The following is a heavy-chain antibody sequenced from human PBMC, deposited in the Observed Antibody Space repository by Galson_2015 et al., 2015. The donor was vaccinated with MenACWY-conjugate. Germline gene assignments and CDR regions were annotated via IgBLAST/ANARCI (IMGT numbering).Heavy chain of an antibody. V-gene: IGHV3-48*01. Sequence: SLRLSCAASGFTFSSYSMNWVRQAPGKGLEWVSYISSSSSTIYYADSVKGRFTISKDNAKNSLYLQMNSLRAEDTAVYYCARAGFTVALGYWGQGTLVTVSS. J-gene: IGHJ4*02. CDR2: ISSSSSTI. CDR3: ARAGFTVALGY. CDR1: GFTFSSYS. D-gene: IGHD4-23*01.